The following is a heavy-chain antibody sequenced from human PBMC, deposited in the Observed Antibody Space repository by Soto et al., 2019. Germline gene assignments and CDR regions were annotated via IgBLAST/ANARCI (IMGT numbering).Heavy chain of an antibody. Sequence: GASVKVSCKASGYTFTSYYMHWVRQAPGQGLEWMGIINPSGGSTSYAQKFQGRVTMTRDTSTSTVYMELSSLRSEDTAVYYCARGRLVVRRIAAFDIWGQGTMVTVSS. CDR3: ARGRLVVRRIAAFDI. J-gene: IGHJ3*02. CDR2: INPSGGST. CDR1: GYTFTSYY. D-gene: IGHD2-15*01. V-gene: IGHV1-46*03.